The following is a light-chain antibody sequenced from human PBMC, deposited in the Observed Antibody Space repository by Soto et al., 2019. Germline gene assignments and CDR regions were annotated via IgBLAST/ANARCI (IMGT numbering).Light chain of an antibody. CDR3: LVIYTGVGEV. J-gene: IGLJ1*01. Sequence: QAVVTQEPSLTVSPGGTVTLTCGSSTGAVTSGHYPHWFQQKPGQAPRTLIYDTSIKHSWTPARFSGSLLGGKAALTLSGAQPEDEADYYCLVIYTGVGEVFGTGTKLTVI. V-gene: IGLV7-46*01. CDR2: DTS. CDR1: TGAVTSGHY.